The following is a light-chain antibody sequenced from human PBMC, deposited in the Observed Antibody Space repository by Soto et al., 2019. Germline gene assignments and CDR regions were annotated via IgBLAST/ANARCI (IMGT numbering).Light chain of an antibody. Sequence: IQLTQSPSSLSASVGDRVTITCRASQDITSYLAWYQQKPGKAPELLIYAASTLQSGVPSRFSGSGSGTDFTLTISSLRPEDFATYYCQQLNSYPRTFGQGTKVEIK. V-gene: IGKV1-9*01. CDR1: QDITSY. CDR3: QQLNSYPRT. CDR2: AAS. J-gene: IGKJ1*01.